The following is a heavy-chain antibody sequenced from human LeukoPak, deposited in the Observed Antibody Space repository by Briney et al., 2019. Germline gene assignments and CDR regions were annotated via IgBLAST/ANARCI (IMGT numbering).Heavy chain of an antibody. CDR3: ARGRVVKDCSDGSCYHFDY. D-gene: IGHD2-15*01. V-gene: IGHV1-8*01. Sequence: ASVKVSCKTSGYTFTSDVNWVRQASGQGHEWMGWMNPRTGNTGYAQKFQGRVTMTRDTSISTAYVELNSLRSEDTAVYYCARGRVVKDCSDGSCYHFDYWGQGTLVTVSS. CDR2: MNPRTGNT. J-gene: IGHJ4*02. CDR1: GYTFTSDV.